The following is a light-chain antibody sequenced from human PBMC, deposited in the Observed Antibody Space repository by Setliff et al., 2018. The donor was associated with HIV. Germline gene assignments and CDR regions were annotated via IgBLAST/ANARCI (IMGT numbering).Light chain of an antibody. CDR2: GNS. CDR3: QSYDISLRGYV. CDR1: SSNIGAGSD. V-gene: IGLV1-40*01. J-gene: IGLJ1*01. Sequence: QSVLTQPPSVSRAPGQRVTISCTGSSSNIGAGSDVHWYQQLPGTAPKLLIHGNSIRPSGVPDRFSGSKSGTSASLAITGLQAEDEADYYCQSYDISLRGYVFGIGTKGTVL.